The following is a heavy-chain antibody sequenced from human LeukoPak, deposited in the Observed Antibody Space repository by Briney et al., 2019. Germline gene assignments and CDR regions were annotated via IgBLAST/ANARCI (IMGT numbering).Heavy chain of an antibody. CDR3: ARVPIRGIDP. CDR2: IYYSGKT. Sequence: PSETLSLTCYVSGGSLSSNSNYWGWIRQPPGKGLEWIGSIYYSGKTYYNMSLNSRVTISVDTSKNQFSLKLSSVTAADTAVYYCARVPIRGIDPWGQGTLVTVSS. J-gene: IGHJ5*02. D-gene: IGHD1-1*01. V-gene: IGHV4-39*07. CDR1: GGSLSSNSNY.